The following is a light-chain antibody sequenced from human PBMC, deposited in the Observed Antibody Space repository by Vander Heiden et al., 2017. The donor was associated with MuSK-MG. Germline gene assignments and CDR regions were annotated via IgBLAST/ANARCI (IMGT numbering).Light chain of an antibody. Sequence: EIVMTPSPATLSVSPGERATLSCRASQSVSSNLAWYQQKPGQAPRLLIYGASTRATGIPARFSGSGSGTEFTLTISSLQSEDFAVYYCQQDNTWPLTFGGGTKVEIK. V-gene: IGKV3-15*01. CDR1: QSVSSN. CDR2: GAS. CDR3: QQDNTWPLT. J-gene: IGKJ4*01.